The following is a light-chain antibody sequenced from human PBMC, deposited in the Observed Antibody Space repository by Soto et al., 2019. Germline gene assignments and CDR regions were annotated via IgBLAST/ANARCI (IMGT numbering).Light chain of an antibody. J-gene: IGKJ4*01. CDR3: QQRSNWPPLT. CDR1: QTIYSN. CDR2: RAS. Sequence: IVMTQSPATLSVSPGERATLSCRAGQTIYSNVAWYQQRPGQAPRLLIYRASTRATGVPARFSGSGSGTEFTLTISGLQSEDFAVYYCQQRSNWPPLTFGGGTKVDIK. V-gene: IGKV3-15*01.